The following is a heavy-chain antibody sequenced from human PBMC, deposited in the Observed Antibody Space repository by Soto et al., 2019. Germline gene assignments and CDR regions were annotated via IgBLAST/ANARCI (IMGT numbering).Heavy chain of an antibody. CDR3: ARDRIYSSSWYDY. V-gene: IGHV3-30-3*01. CDR2: ISYDGSNK. Sequence: QVQLVESGGGVVQPGRSLRLSFAASGFTFSSYAMHWVRQAPGKGLEWVAVISYDGSNKYYADSVKGRFTNSRDNSKNTLYLQMNSLRAEDTAVYSCARDRIYSSSWYDYWGQGTLVTVSS. J-gene: IGHJ4*02. D-gene: IGHD6-13*01. CDR1: GFTFSSYA.